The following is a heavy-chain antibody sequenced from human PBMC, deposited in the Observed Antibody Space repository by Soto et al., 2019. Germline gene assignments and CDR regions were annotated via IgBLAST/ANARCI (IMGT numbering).Heavy chain of an antibody. CDR1: GGTFSSYA. V-gene: IGHV1-69*13. D-gene: IGHD6-13*01. J-gene: IGHJ6*02. CDR2: IIPIFGTA. CDR3: AREGGAGAAAGPYYYYGMDV. Sequence: SVKVSCKASGGTFSSYAISWVRQAPGQGLEWMGGIIPIFGTANCAQKFQGRVTITADESTSTAYMELSSLRSEDTAVYYCAREGGAGAAAGPYYYYGMDVWGQGTTVTVSS.